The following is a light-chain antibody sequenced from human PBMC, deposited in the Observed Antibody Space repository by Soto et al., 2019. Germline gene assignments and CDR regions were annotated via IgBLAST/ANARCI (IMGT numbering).Light chain of an antibody. CDR3: QQYNSYSPYT. CDR2: DAS. Sequence: GDRVTITCRASQSISSWLAWYQQKPGKDPKLLIYDASSLESGVPSRFSGSGSGTEFTLTISSLQPDDFATYYCQQYNSYSPYTFGQGTKLEIK. J-gene: IGKJ2*01. CDR1: QSISSW. V-gene: IGKV1-5*01.